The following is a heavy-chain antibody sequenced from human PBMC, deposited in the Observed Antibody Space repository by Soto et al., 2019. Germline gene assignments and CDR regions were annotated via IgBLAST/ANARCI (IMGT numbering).Heavy chain of an antibody. V-gene: IGHV3-23*01. CDR1: GCTCSSYA. CDR3: AKAPRGVTSPDAFDI. Sequence: GGSLRLSCAASGCTCSSYAMSWVRQAPGKGLEWVSAISGSGGSTYYADSVKGRFTISRDNSKNTLYLQMNSLRAEDTAVYYCAKAPRGVTSPDAFDIWGQGTMVTVSS. CDR2: ISGSGGST. D-gene: IGHD3-10*01. J-gene: IGHJ3*02.